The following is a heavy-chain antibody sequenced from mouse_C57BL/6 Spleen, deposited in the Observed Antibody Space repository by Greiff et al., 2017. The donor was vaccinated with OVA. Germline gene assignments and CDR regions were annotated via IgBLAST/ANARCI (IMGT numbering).Heavy chain of an antibody. CDR2: IDPSDSYT. V-gene: IGHV1-59*01. J-gene: IGHJ4*01. D-gene: IGHD2-4*01. CDR3: ARSPYDYDGDYYAMDY. CDR1: GYTFTSYW. Sequence: VQLQQPGAELVRPGTSVKLSCKASGYTFTSYWMHWVKQRPGQGLEWIGVIDPSDSYTNSNPKFKGKATLTVDTSSSTAYMQLSSLTSEDSAVYYGARSPYDYDGDYYAMDYWGQGTSVTVSS.